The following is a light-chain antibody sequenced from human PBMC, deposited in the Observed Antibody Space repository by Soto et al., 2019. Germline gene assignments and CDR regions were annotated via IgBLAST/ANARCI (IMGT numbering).Light chain of an antibody. J-gene: IGKJ1*01. CDR3: QHYDSYSAT. CDR2: DVS. Sequence: DIQMTQSPSTLSASVGDRVTLTCRASQTITEWLAWYQQKPGRAPKLLIYDVSTLESGVPSRFSGSGSGTEFTLTISSLQPDDFATYYCQHYDSYSATFGQGTKVEVK. CDR1: QTITEW. V-gene: IGKV1-5*01.